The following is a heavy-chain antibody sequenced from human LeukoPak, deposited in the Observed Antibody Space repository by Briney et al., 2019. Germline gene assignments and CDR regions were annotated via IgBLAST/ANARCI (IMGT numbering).Heavy chain of an antibody. CDR3: ASSYGASDAFDI. CDR2: TYYRSKWYN. D-gene: IGHD3-10*01. J-gene: IGHJ3*02. V-gene: IGHV6-1*01. Sequence: SQTLSLTCAISGDSVSSNSAAWSWIRQSPSRGLEWLARTYYRSKWYNDYAVSVKSRITINPDTSKNQFSLQLNSVTPDDTAVYYCASSYGASDAFDIWGQETMVTVSS. CDR1: GDSVSSNSAA.